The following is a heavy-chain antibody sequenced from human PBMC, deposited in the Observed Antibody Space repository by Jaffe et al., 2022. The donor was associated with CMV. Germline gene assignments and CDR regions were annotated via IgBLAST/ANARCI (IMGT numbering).Heavy chain of an antibody. CDR1: GFTFSNAW. CDR3: TTYDSSGYYYDWLGDAFDI. V-gene: IGHV3-15*01. Sequence: EVQLVESGGGLVKPGGSLRLSCAASGFTFSNAWMSWVRQAPGKGLEWVGRIKSKTDGGTTDYAAPVKGRFTISRDDSKNTLYLQMNSLKTEDTAVYYCTTYDSSGYYYDWLGDAFDIWGQGTMVTVSS. CDR2: IKSKTDGGTT. D-gene: IGHD3-22*01. J-gene: IGHJ3*02.